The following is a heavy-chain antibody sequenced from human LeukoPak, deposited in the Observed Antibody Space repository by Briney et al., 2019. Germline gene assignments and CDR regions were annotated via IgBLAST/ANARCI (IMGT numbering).Heavy chain of an antibody. CDR3: TRPDGYNYY. J-gene: IGHJ4*02. CDR2: IRSKANSYAT. V-gene: IGHV3-73*01. Sequence: GGSLRLSCAASGFTFSSYSMNWVRQASGKGLEWVGRIRSKANSYATAYAASVKGRFTISRDDSKNTAYLQMNSLKTEDTAVYYCTRPDGYNYYWGQGTLVTVSS. CDR1: GFTFSSYS. D-gene: IGHD5-24*01.